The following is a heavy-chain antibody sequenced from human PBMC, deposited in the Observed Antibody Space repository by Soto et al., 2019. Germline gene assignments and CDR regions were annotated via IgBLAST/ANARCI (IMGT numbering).Heavy chain of an antibody. V-gene: IGHV3-30*18. Sequence: GGSLRLSCAASGFPFSSYGMHWVRQAPGKGLEWVAVISYDGSNKYYADSVKGRFTISRDNSKNTLYLQMNSLRAEDTAVYYCANSIAAAGVYYYYYGMDVWGQGTTVTVSS. CDR2: ISYDGSNK. D-gene: IGHD6-13*01. CDR1: GFPFSSYG. J-gene: IGHJ6*02. CDR3: ANSIAAAGVYYYYYGMDV.